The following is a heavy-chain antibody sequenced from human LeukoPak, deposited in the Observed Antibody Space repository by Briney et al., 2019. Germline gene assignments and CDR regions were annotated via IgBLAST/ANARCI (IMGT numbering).Heavy chain of an antibody. Sequence: SETLSLTCSVYGGSFSGYYWSWIRQPPGKGLEWIGEINHSGSTNYNPSLKSRVTISVDTSKNQFSLKLSSVTAADTAVYHCARLRKGSSRWGYYYYYYMDVWGKGTTVTVSS. CDR3: ARLRKGSSRWGYYYYYYMDV. CDR1: GGSFSGYY. V-gene: IGHV4-34*01. J-gene: IGHJ6*03. D-gene: IGHD6-13*01. CDR2: INHSGST.